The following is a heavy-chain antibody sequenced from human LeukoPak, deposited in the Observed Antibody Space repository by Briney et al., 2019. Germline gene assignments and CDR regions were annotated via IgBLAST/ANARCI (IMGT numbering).Heavy chain of an antibody. J-gene: IGHJ5*02. CDR3: ARSLERDYHGSGTYYMNNWFDP. CDR2: TYYGSKWNN. D-gene: IGHD3-10*01. CDR1: GDSVSSNSAA. V-gene: IGHV6-1*01. Sequence: SQTLSLTCAISGDSVSSNSAAWNWIRQSPSRGLEWLGRTYYGSKWNNDYAVSVKSRITINPDTSKNQLSLQLNSVTPEDTAVYYCARSLERDYHGSGTYYMNNWFDPWGQGTLVTVSS.